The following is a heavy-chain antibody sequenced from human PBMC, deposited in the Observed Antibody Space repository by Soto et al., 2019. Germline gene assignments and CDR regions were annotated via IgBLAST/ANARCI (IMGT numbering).Heavy chain of an antibody. CDR3: ARGRITMVRGALGY. Sequence: QVQLVESGGGVVQPGRSLRLSCAASGFIFSSYAMHWVRQAPGKGLEWVAVISYAGSNKYYADFVKGRFTISRDNSKNTLYLQMNSMIAEDTAVYYCARGRITMVRGALGYWGQGTLVTVSS. J-gene: IGHJ4*02. CDR1: GFIFSSYA. V-gene: IGHV3-30-3*01. CDR2: ISYAGSNK. D-gene: IGHD3-10*01.